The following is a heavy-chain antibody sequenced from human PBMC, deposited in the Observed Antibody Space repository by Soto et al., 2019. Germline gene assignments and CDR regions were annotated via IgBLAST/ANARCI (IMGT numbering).Heavy chain of an antibody. J-gene: IGHJ4*02. CDR1: GLTFSSYA. Sequence: GGSLRLSCAASGLTFSSYAMHWVRQAPGGGLEWIAFISGTGFTTYYADSAWPRFTISRDNSQSALFLQMDSLTVDDSGIYFCARGGVYWGQGVPVTVSS. D-gene: IGHD2-8*01. CDR3: ARGGVY. V-gene: IGHV3-48*01. CDR2: ISGTGFTT.